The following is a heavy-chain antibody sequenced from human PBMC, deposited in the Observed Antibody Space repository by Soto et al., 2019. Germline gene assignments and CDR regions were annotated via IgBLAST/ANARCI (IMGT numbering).Heavy chain of an antibody. CDR1: RDTFNKYA. V-gene: IGHV1-69*01. CDR2: IIPIFSSR. Sequence: QVQLVQSGAEVKKPGSSVKVSCKTSRDTFNKYAFNWVRQAPGQGLEWMGWIIPIFSSRNYAEKLQGRVTIPADDSTSTAYMELRSLRFEDTAVYYCARGETYLGVWGQGTTVTVSS. J-gene: IGHJ6*02. D-gene: IGHD3-16*01. CDR3: ARGETYLGV.